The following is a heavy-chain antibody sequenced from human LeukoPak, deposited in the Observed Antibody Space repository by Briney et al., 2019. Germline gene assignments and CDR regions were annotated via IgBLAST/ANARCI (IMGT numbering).Heavy chain of an antibody. CDR3: ARGPRRGVSYYYGMDV. CDR2: IYYSGST. CDR1: GGSISSSSYY. V-gene: IGHV4-39*07. Sequence: SETLSLTCTVSGGSISSSSYYWGWIRQPPGKGLEWIGSIYYSGSTYYNPSLKSRVTISVDTSKNQFSLKLSSVTAADTAVYYCARGPRRGVSYYYGMDVWGQGTTVTVSS. J-gene: IGHJ6*02. D-gene: IGHD3-10*01.